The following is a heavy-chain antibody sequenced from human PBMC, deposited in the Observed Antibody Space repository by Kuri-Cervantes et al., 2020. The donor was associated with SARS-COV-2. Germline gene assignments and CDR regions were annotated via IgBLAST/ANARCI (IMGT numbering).Heavy chain of an antibody. CDR2: ISSSSSYI. V-gene: IGHV3-21*01. CDR3: ARALHTAMVKKLDY. J-gene: IGHJ4*02. D-gene: IGHD5-18*01. Sequence: GGSLRLSCAASGFTFSSYAMSWVRQAPGKGLEWVSSISSSSSYIHYADSVKGRFTISRDNAKNSLYLQMNSLRAEDTAVYYCARALHTAMVKKLDYWGQGTLVTVSS. CDR1: GFTFSSYA.